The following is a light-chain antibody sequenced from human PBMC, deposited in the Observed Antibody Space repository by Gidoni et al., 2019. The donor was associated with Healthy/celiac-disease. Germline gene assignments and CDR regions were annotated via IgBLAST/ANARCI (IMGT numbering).Light chain of an antibody. CDR3: QQYDNLPLT. J-gene: IGKJ4*01. Sequence: DIQMTQSPSSLSASVGDRVTITCQASQDFSNYLNWYQQKAGKAPKLLIYDASNLETGVPSRFSGSGSGTDFTFTISSLQPEDIATYYCQQYDNLPLTFGGGTKVEIK. CDR2: DAS. CDR1: QDFSNY. V-gene: IGKV1-33*01.